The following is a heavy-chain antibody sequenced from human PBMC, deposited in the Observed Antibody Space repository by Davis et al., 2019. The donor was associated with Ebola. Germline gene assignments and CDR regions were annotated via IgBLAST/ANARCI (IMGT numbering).Heavy chain of an antibody. J-gene: IGHJ4*02. CDR3: AKGRQWLEYFDY. V-gene: IGHV3-30*18. CDR2: ISNDGSDK. CDR1: GFTFSTYG. Sequence: GESLKISCTASGFTFSTYGMHWVRQAPGKGLEWVAVISNDGSDKYYADSVKGRFTISRDNSKNTLYLQMNSLRAEDTAVYYCAKGRQWLEYFDYWGQGTLVTVSS. D-gene: IGHD6-19*01.